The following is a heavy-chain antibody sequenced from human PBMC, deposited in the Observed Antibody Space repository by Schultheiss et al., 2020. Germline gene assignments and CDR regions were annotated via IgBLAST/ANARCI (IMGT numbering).Heavy chain of an antibody. CDR1: GGSISSSNW. J-gene: IGHJ4*02. D-gene: IGHD3-3*01. CDR3: ARGGGGVDSFDY. Sequence: SETLSLTCTVSGGSISSSNWWSWVRQPPGKGLEWIGEIYYSGSTYYNPSLKSRVTISVDTSKNQFSLKLSSVTAADTAVYYCARGGGGVDSFDYWGQGTLVTVSS. V-gene: IGHV4-4*02. CDR2: IYYSGST.